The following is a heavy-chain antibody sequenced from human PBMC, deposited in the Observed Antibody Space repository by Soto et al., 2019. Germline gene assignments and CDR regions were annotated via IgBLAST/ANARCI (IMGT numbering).Heavy chain of an antibody. CDR2: ISGSGTII. CDR1: GFDFSDFY. CDR3: ARESRKSPTHGMDV. V-gene: IGHV3-11*01. Sequence: QVHVVQSGGGLVKPGGSLRLSCAASGFDFSDFYMSWIRQAPGKGLEWVAYISGSGTIIFYSDSVKGRFSISRGDPNNSVFLLMDSLRVDDTAVYYCARESRKSPTHGMDVWGQGTTVTVSS. J-gene: IGHJ6*02.